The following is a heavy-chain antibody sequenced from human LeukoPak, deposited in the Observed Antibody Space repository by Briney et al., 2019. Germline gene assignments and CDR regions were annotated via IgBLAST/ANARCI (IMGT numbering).Heavy chain of an antibody. J-gene: IGHJ6*02. Sequence: VQPGRSLILSCAASGFTFSSYAMHWVRQAPGKGLEWVAVISYDGSNKYYADSVKGRFTISRDNSKNTLYLQMNSLRAEDTAVYYCARDYVPYDSLYYGMDVWGQGTTVTVSS. V-gene: IGHV3-30-3*01. CDR2: ISYDGSNK. CDR3: ARDYVPYDSLYYGMDV. CDR1: GFTFSSYA. D-gene: IGHD3-22*01.